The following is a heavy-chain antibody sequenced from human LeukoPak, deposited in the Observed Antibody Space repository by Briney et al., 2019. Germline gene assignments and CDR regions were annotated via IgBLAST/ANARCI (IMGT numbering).Heavy chain of an antibody. Sequence: GGSLRLSCAASGFTFSSYWMHWVRQAPGKGLVWVSRINSDGSSTSYADSVKGRFTISRDNAKNSLYLQMNSLRAEDTAVYYCARCAPGYYYDSSGYYGDAFDIWGQGTMVTVSS. CDR1: GFTFSSYW. J-gene: IGHJ3*02. CDR2: INSDGSST. V-gene: IGHV3-74*01. CDR3: ARCAPGYYYDSSGYYGDAFDI. D-gene: IGHD3-22*01.